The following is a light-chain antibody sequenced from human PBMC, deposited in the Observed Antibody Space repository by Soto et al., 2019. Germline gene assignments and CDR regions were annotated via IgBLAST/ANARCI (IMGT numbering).Light chain of an antibody. J-gene: IGKJ1*01. Sequence: EMVLTQSPGTLSLSPGDRATLSCRASQSVSNDYVAWVQQKPGQTPRLLIYSVSSRATGIPARFSGGGSGTVFTLTISRLEPEDFAVYYCQQRSNWPWTFGQGTKVDI. CDR2: SVS. V-gene: IGKV3D-20*02. CDR3: QQRSNWPWT. CDR1: QSVSNDY.